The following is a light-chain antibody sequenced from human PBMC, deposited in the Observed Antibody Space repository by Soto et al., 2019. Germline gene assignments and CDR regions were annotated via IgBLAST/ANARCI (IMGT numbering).Light chain of an antibody. J-gene: IGKJ4*01. CDR3: QQYKTYSLT. V-gene: IGKV3-20*02. CDR1: QSLSSIN. Sequence: IVLTQSPSTLSLSPGERATLSCRASQSLSSINLAWFQQKPGQAPRLLIYGTSSRATGIPFRFSGSGFGTEFTLTISSLQPDDSATYYCQQYKTYSLTFGGGTKVDIK. CDR2: GTS.